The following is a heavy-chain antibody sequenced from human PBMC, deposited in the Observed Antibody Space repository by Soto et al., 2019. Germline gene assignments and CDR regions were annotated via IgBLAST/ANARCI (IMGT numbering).Heavy chain of an antibody. V-gene: IGHV1-3*01. J-gene: IGHJ6*02. D-gene: IGHD2-15*01. CDR3: ASAPLNKDIVVVVAATSYGMDV. Sequence: GASVKVSCKASGYTFTSYAMHWVRQAPGQRLEWMGWINAGNGNTKYSQKFQGRVTITRDTSASTAYMELSSLRSEDTAVYYCASAPLNKDIVVVVAATSYGMDVWGQGTTVTVSS. CDR1: GYTFTSYA. CDR2: INAGNGNT.